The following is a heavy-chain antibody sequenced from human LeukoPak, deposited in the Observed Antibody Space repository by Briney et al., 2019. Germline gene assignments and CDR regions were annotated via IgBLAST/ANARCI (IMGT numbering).Heavy chain of an antibody. D-gene: IGHD3-22*01. CDR3: ARDSYYYDSSGYYYYYIDV. CDR2: IYYSWSS. CDR1: GDSISSYY. Sequence: SETPSLTCTVSGDSISSYYWTWIRQPPGKGLEWIGYIYYSWSSNYNPSLESRVTISVDTSKNQFSLKLSSVTAADTAVYYCARDSYYYDSSGYYYYYIDVWGKGTTVTVSS. J-gene: IGHJ6*03. V-gene: IGHV4-59*01.